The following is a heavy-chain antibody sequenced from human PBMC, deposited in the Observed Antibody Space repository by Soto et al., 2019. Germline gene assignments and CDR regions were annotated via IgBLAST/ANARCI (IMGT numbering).Heavy chain of an antibody. J-gene: IGHJ6*02. CDR1: GFSLSTSGMC. Sequence: GSGPTLVNPTQTLSLTCPFSGFSLSTSGMCMSWIRQPPVKALEWLALIDWDDEKYYVTSLQTRLTISKDNSKNQVVLTMTNMEPVDTATYYGAQGGSSSWLYYYYGMDVWGQGTTVTVSS. V-gene: IGHV2-70*01. D-gene: IGHD6-13*01. CDR3: AQGGSSSWLYYYYGMDV. CDR2: IDWDDEK.